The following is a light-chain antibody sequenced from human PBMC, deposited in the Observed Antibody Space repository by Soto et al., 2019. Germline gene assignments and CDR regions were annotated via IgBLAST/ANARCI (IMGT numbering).Light chain of an antibody. V-gene: IGKV3-20*01. CDR2: GIS. CDR1: QSVSASQ. CDR3: QQSTQSLWT. Sequence: AQGPATGAGCPGERATLSCRTSQSVSASQLAWYQHKPGQAPRILIYGISKRAAGIPDRFTVSVSGTDFTLNIDGLEPEDGAVYYCQQSTQSLWTFAQGAKV. J-gene: IGKJ1*01.